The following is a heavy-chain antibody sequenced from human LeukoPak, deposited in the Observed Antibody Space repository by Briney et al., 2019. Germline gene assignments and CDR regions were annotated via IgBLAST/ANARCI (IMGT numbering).Heavy chain of an antibody. CDR1: DGAIAGYS. CDR3: ARGYCSGGSCWFDP. J-gene: IGHJ5*02. CDR2: IYYSGDT. D-gene: IGHD2-15*01. V-gene: IGHV4-59*01. Sequence: SETLSLTCTVSDGAIAGYSWSWIRQPPGKGLEWIGYIYYSGDTNYNPSLQSRVTVSVDTSKNQFSLKLSSVTAADTAAYYCARGYCSGGSCWFDPWGQGTLVTVSS.